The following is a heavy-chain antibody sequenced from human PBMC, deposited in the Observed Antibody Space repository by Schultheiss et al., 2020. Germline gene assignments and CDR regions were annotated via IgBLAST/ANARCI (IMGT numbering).Heavy chain of an antibody. J-gene: IGHJ5*02. Sequence: SLILSFLFSLFTFINLCMIFVLHSPFNFLYFFVLIKSKPTGGTTDYPAPVKDRFFLSRDDSKNTVYLQMSSLKIEDTAVYYCSVHKTEWSVGSWGQGTLVTVSS. D-gene: IGHD3-3*01. CDR2: IKSKPTGGTT. CDR1: LFTFINLC. V-gene: IGHV3-15*01. CDR3: SVHKTEWSVGS.